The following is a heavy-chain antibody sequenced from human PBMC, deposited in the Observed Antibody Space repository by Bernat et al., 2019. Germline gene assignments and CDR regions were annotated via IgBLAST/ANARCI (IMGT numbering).Heavy chain of an antibody. CDR1: GFTFSSYG. CDR3: ARAGRNWDY. D-gene: IGHD1-1*01. V-gene: IGHV3-33*03. J-gene: IGHJ4*02. CDR2: IWYDGSNK. Sequence: QVQLVESGGGVVQPGRSLRLSCAASGFTFSSYGMHWVRQAPGKGLEWVAVIWYDGSNKYYADSVKGRFTISRDNAKNSLHLQMNSLRAEDTAVYYCARAGRNWDYWGQGTLVTVSS.